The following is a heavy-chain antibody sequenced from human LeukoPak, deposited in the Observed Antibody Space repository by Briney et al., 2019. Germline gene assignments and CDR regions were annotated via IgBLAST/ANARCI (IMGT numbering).Heavy chain of an antibody. J-gene: IGHJ4*02. CDR3: AKLGCTGTICYANY. CDR1: GFPFSDYG. CDR2: ISGGGDSA. D-gene: IGHD2-2*01. V-gene: IGHV3-23*01. Sequence: PGGSLRLSCAASGFPFSDYGMTWVRQTPGKGLEWVSVISGGGDSADYADSMKGRFTISRDNSKNTLYLQMYSLRAEDTALYYCAKLGCTGTICYANYWGQGTLVTVSS.